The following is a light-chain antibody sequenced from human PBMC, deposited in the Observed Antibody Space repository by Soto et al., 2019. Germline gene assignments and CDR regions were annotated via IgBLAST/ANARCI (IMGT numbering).Light chain of an antibody. CDR2: GAS. CDR3: QQYYNSPRT. J-gene: IGKJ1*01. Sequence: EIVLTQSPGTLSLSPGERATLSCRASQSVNSNYLAWYQQKPGQGPRLLMYGASSRATGIPDRLSGSGSGTDFTLTISRPEPEDFAVYYYQQYYNSPRTFGPGTKVEIK. V-gene: IGKV3-20*01. CDR1: QSVNSNY.